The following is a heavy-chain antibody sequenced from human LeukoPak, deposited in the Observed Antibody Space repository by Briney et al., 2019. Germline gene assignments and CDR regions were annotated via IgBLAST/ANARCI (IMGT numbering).Heavy chain of an antibody. CDR3: AKDYSDSRVGDVFFEY. CDR1: GLTFSSYA. J-gene: IGHJ4*02. D-gene: IGHD1-26*01. Sequence: GESLKISCAASGLTFSSYAMSWVRQAPGKGLEWVSGITSGFTPHYADSVKGRFTISRDNSKNTFHLQMNSLRAEDTAVYYCAKDYSDSRVGDVFFEYWGQGTLVTVSS. V-gene: IGHV3-23*01. CDR2: ITSGFTP.